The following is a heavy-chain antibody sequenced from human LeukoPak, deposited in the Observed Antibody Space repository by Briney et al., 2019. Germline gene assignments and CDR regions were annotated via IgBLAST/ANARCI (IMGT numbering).Heavy chain of an antibody. CDR2: INHSGST. Sequence: PSETLSLTCAVYGGSFSGYYWSWIRQPPGKGLEWIGEINHSGSTNYNPSLKSRVTISVDTSKNQFSLKLSSVTAADTAMYYCVRPDPIGLGPDYWGQGTLVTVSS. V-gene: IGHV4-34*01. J-gene: IGHJ4*02. CDR1: GGSFSGYY. D-gene: IGHD1-14*01. CDR3: VRPDPIGLGPDY.